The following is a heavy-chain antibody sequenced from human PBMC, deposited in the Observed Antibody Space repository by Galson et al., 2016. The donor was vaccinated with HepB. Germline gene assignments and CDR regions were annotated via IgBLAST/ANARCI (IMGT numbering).Heavy chain of an antibody. J-gene: IGHJ4*02. CDR2: IKQDGSEK. D-gene: IGHD2-2*01. CDR3: ARVSAAIWSDY. V-gene: IGHV3-7*01. CDR1: GFTFSTYW. Sequence: SLRLSCAASGFTFSTYWMSWVRQAPGKGLEWVANIKQDGSEKYYVDSVKGRFTISRDNVKNSLYLQMDSLRAEDTAVYYCARVSAAIWSDYWGQGTLVTVSS.